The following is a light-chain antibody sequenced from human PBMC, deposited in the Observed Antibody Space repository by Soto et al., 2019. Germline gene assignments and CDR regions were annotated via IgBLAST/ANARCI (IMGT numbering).Light chain of an antibody. V-gene: IGKV3-11*01. CDR2: DAS. CDR1: QSVGKY. J-gene: IGKJ1*01. CDR3: QQRGNRPPWT. Sequence: IVFKQSPGTLSLCKGERASLSCRASQSVGKYLVWYQQKPGQAPRLLIYDASNRATGIPARFSGSGSGTDFTLTISSLEPEDVAVYYCQQRGNRPPWTFGQGTKVEIK.